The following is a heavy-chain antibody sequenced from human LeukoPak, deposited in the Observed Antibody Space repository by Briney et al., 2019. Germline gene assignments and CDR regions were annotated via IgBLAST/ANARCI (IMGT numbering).Heavy chain of an antibody. D-gene: IGHD3-10*01. CDR3: TRVPLRLGGRYGSGSYYFDY. CDR2: TYYRSKWYN. J-gene: IGHJ4*02. Sequence: SQTLSLTCAISGDSVSSNSAAWNWIRQSPSRGLEWLGRTYYRSKWYNDYAVSVKSRITINPDTSKNQFSLQLNSVTPEDTAVYYCTRVPLRLGGRYGSGSYYFDYWGQGTLVTVSS. CDR1: GDSVSSNSAA. V-gene: IGHV6-1*01.